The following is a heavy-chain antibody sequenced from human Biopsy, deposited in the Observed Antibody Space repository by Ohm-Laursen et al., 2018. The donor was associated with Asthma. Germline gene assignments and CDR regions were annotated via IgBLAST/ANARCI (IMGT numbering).Heavy chain of an antibody. Sequence: ASVKVSCKASGDSFSNYAISWVRQAPGQGLEWMGGLIPVLGTPDHAQMFEGRVTITADESTNTAFMELSSLRSEDTALYFCARDQTGPLLSARLYNWFDPWGQGTLVIVSS. CDR2: LIPVLGTP. CDR1: GDSFSNYA. J-gene: IGHJ5*02. V-gene: IGHV1-69*13. D-gene: IGHD1-1*01. CDR3: ARDQTGPLLSARLYNWFDP.